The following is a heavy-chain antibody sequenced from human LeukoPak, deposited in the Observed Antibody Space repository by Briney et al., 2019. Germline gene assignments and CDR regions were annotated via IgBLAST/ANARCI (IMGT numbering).Heavy chain of an antibody. V-gene: IGHV3-43D*03. CDR2: ISWDGGGT. CDR1: GFIFDDYA. CDR3: AKAMMRDIVVVPAAMVGAFDI. Sequence: GGSLRLSCAASGFIFDDYAMHWVRQAPGKGLEWVSLISWDGGGTYYADSVKGRFTISRDNAKNSLYLQMNSLRAEDMALYYCAKAMMRDIVVVPAAMVGAFDIWGQGTMVTVSS. D-gene: IGHD2-2*01. J-gene: IGHJ3*02.